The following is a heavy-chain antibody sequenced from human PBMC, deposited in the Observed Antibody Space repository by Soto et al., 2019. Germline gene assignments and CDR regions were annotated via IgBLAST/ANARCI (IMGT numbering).Heavy chain of an antibody. Sequence: ASVKVSCKASGYTFTGYYMHWVRQAPGQWLEWMGWINPNSGGTNYAQKFQGWVTMTRDTFISTAYMELSRLRSDDTAVYYCARDASPGEGIHYYMDVWGKATTVTVSS. CDR1: GYTFTGYY. V-gene: IGHV1-2*04. CDR3: ARDASPGEGIHYYMDV. J-gene: IGHJ6*03. CDR2: INPNSGGT. D-gene: IGHD2-21*01.